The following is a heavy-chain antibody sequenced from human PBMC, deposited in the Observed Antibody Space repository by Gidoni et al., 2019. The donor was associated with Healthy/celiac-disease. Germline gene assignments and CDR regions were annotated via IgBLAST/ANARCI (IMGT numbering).Heavy chain of an antibody. V-gene: IGHV3-48*01. D-gene: IGHD1-7*01. J-gene: IGHJ6*02. CDR2: ISSSSSTI. CDR1: VFTFSCYS. Sequence: EVQLLESGGGLVQPGGSLRLSCAAFVFTFSCYSMNWVRQAPGKGLELVSYISSSSSTIYYADSVKGRFTISRDNAKNSLYLQMNSLRAEDTAVYYCARSWELGHGMDVWGQGTTVTVSS. CDR3: ARSWELGHGMDV.